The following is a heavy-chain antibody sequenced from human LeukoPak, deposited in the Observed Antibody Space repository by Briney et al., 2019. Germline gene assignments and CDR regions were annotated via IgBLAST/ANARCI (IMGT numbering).Heavy chain of an antibody. CDR1: GYTFTSYY. CDR3: AKGTEQESYGDYNWFDP. V-gene: IGHV1-46*01. CDR2: INPSGGST. J-gene: IGHJ5*02. D-gene: IGHD4-17*01. Sequence: ASVKVSCKASGYTFTSYYMHWVRQAPGQGLEWMGIINPSGGSTSYAQKFQGRVTMTRDMSTSTVYMELSSLRSEDTAVYYCAKGTEQESYGDYNWFDPWGQGTLVTVSS.